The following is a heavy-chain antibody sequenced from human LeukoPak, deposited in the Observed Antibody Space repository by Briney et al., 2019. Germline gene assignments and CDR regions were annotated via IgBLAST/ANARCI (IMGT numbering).Heavy chain of an antibody. V-gene: IGHV3-33*08. Sequence: GGSLRLSCAASGFTFSSYGMHWVRQAPGKGLEWVAVIWYDGSNKYYADSVKGRFTISRDNSKNTLYLQMNSLRAEGTAVYYCAKYYVWGSYRGHFDYRGQRTLITVSS. CDR2: IWYDGSNK. CDR1: GFTFSSYG. CDR3: AKYYVWGSYRGHFDY. J-gene: IGHJ4*02. D-gene: IGHD3-16*02.